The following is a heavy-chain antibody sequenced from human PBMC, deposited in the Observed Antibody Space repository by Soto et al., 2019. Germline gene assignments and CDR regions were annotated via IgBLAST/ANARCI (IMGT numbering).Heavy chain of an antibody. CDR3: AKSPTAAGLNFDY. CDR1: GFTFSSYG. CDR2: ISYDGSNK. J-gene: IGHJ4*02. V-gene: IGHV3-30*18. Sequence: PGGSLRLSCAASGFTFSSYGMHWVRQAPGKGLEWVAVISYDGSNKYYADSVKGRLTISRDNSKNTLYLQMNSLRAEDTAVYYCAKSPTAAGLNFDYWGQGTLVTVSS. D-gene: IGHD6-13*01.